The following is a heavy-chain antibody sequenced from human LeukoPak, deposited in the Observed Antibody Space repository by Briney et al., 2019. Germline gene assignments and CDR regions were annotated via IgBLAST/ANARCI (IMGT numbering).Heavy chain of an antibody. V-gene: IGHV3-7*01. J-gene: IGHJ6*02. CDR2: INEDGSEK. D-gene: IGHD1-26*01. CDR1: GFTFSTRW. Sequence: GGSLRLSCAASGFTFSTRWMSWVRQAPGKGLEWVANINEDGSEKDYVESLKGRFTISRDNAKNSPYLQMNSLRAEDTALYYCARELGSYEGGYYGMDVWGQGTTVTVSS. CDR3: ARELGSYEGGYYGMDV.